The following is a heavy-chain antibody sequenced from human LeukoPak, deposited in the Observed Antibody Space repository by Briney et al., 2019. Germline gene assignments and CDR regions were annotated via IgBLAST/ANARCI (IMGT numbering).Heavy chain of an antibody. V-gene: IGHV4-38-2*02. CDR3: ARDRVSGSDYYYYYRDV. Sequence: SETLSLTCTVSGYSISSGYYWGWIRQPPGKGLEWIGSIYHSGSTYYNPSLKSRVTISVDTSKNQFSLKLSSVTAADTAVYYCARDRVSGSDYYYYYRDVWGKGTTVTVSS. D-gene: IGHD1-26*01. J-gene: IGHJ6*03. CDR2: IYHSGST. CDR1: GYSISSGYY.